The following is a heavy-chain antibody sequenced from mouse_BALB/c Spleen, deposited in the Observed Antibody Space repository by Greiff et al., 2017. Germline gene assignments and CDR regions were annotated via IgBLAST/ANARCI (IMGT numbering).Heavy chain of an antibody. CDR1: GFSLTSYG. J-gene: IGHJ4*01. D-gene: IGHD2-10*01. V-gene: IGHV2-9*02. CDR3: ARGPYRNAMDY. Sequence: QVHVKQSGPGLVAPSQSLSITCTVSGFSLTSYGVHWVRQPPGKGLEWLGVIWAGGSTNYNSALMSRLSISKDNSKSQVFLKMNSLQTDDTAMYYCARGPYRNAMDYWGQGTSVTVSS. CDR2: IWAGGST.